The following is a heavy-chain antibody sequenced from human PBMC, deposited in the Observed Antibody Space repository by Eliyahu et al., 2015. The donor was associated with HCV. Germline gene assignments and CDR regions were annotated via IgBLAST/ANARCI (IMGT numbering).Heavy chain of an antibody. J-gene: IGHJ3*02. CDR1: GGXFSSYA. V-gene: IGHV1-69*06. CDR2: IIPIFGTA. CDR3: ARVPKGSGSYSRAFDI. D-gene: IGHD3-10*01. Sequence: QVQLVQSGAEVKKPGSSVKVSCKASGGXFSSYAISWXRQAPGQGLEWMGGIIPIFGTANYAQKFQGRVTITADKSTSTAYMELSSLRSEDTAVYYCARVPKGSGSYSRAFDIWGQGTMVTVSS.